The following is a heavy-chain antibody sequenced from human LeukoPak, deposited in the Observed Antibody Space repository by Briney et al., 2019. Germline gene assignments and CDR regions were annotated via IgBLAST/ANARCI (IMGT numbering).Heavy chain of an antibody. CDR3: ASLGYSSGWLDS. V-gene: IGHV4-59*01. CDR1: SGSFSDNY. Sequence: SETLSLTCNVSSGSFSDNYWNWIRHPPGKGLEWIGYVYHNGHSDYNPSLKSRVTISVDTSTNQFSLKMISVTAADTAVYYCASLGYSSGWLDSWGHGSLVIVSS. J-gene: IGHJ5*01. CDR2: VYHNGHS. D-gene: IGHD2-15*01.